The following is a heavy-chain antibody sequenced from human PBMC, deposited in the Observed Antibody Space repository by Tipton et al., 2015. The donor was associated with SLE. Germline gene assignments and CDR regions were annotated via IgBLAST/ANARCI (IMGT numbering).Heavy chain of an antibody. CDR2: ISGGIITT. CDR1: GFNFWTSS. CDR3: ARRGGYRAYEDYFDS. D-gene: IGHD5-12*01. V-gene: IGHV3-23*04. J-gene: IGHJ4*02. Sequence: QLVQSGGGLVQPGGSLRLSCAASGFNFWTSSMSWVRQAPGKGLEWVSAISGGIITTDYADSVKGQFTISRDNSKRMVYPQMDGLRVDDTAVYYCARRGGYRAYEDYFDSWGQGTLVTVSS.